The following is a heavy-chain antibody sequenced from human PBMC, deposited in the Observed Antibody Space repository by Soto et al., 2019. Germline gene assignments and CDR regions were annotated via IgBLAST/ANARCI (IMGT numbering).Heavy chain of an antibody. V-gene: IGHV1-18*01. CDR1: GFTFTTYG. Sequence: QVQLVQSGAEVMQPGASVKVSCKASGFTFTTYGISWVRQAPGQGLEWVGWISPYSGNTNYAEQLQGIVIMTTDTSTSTAYMELRSLRSDDTAVYYCTRTDARTGGFDPWGQGTLVTVSS. CDR3: TRTDARTGGFDP. CDR2: ISPYSGNT. J-gene: IGHJ5*02.